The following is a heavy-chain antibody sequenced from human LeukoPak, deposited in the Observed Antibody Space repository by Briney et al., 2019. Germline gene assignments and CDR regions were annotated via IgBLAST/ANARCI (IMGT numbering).Heavy chain of an antibody. Sequence: EPGGSLRLSCAASGFTFSSYAMHWVRQAPGKGLEWVAVISCDGSNKYYADSVKGRFTISRDNSKNTLYLQMNSLRAEDTAVYYCAREQSPYYYDNEDLYYFDYWGQGTLVTVSS. CDR2: ISCDGSNK. V-gene: IGHV3-30*04. J-gene: IGHJ4*02. D-gene: IGHD3-22*01. CDR1: GFTFSSYA. CDR3: AREQSPYYYDNEDLYYFDY.